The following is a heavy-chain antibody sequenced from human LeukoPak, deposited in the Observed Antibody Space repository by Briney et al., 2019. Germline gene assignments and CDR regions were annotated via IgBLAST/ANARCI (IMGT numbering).Heavy chain of an antibody. CDR3: ARALVSKHGYYMDV. J-gene: IGHJ6*03. V-gene: IGHV4-4*07. CDR1: GGSISSYY. Sequence: TSETLSLTCTVSGGSISSYYWSWIRQPAGKGLEWIGRIYTSGSTNYNPSLKSRVTMSVDTSKNQFSLKLGSVTAADTAVYYCARALVSKHGYYMDVWGKGTTVTVSS. D-gene: IGHD6-6*01. CDR2: IYTSGST.